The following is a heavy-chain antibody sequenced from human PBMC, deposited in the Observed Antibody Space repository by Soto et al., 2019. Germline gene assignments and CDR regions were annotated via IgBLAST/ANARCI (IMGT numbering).Heavy chain of an antibody. D-gene: IGHD2-15*01. CDR2: IYPGDSDT. J-gene: IGHJ6*02. CDR1: GYSFTTYW. Sequence: PGESLKISCKGSGYSFTTYWIGWVRQMPGKSLEWMGIIYPGDSDTRYSPSFQGQVTISADKSIRTAYLQWSSLKASDTAMYYCAKGGTEYYDGMDVWGQGTTVTVSS. CDR3: AKGGTEYYDGMDV. V-gene: IGHV5-51*01.